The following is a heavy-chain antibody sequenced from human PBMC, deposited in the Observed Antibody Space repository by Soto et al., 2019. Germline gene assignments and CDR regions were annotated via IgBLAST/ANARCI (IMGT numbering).Heavy chain of an antibody. CDR3: AREFYYFESIGRQYYFDS. Sequence: XSVKVSCKGSVYTFTSCYIHWVRQAPGQGLEWMGIINPSNGATSYAQKLQGRVTMTRDTSTSTVYMELSSLRYEDTAVYYCAREFYYFESIGRQYYFDSWGQGTLVTVSS. CDR2: INPSNGAT. J-gene: IGHJ4*02. CDR1: VYTFTSCY. V-gene: IGHV1-46*04. D-gene: IGHD3-22*01.